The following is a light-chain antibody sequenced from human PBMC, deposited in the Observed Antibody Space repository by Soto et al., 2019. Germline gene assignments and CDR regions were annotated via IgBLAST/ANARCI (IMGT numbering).Light chain of an antibody. CDR2: GVT. CDR3: FSHRSGNSHV. V-gene: IGLV2-14*01. Sequence: QSVLTQPASVSGSPGQSITISCTGTSSDIGSYNFVSWYQQYPGKAPKLMIYGVTNRPSGVSDRFSGSKTGNTASLTISGPQAEDVAAYYCFSHRSGNSHVFGTGTKVTVL. J-gene: IGLJ1*01. CDR1: SSDIGSYNF.